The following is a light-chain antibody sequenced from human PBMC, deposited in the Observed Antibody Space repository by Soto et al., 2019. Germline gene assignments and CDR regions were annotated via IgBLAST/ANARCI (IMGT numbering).Light chain of an antibody. V-gene: IGKV3-11*01. CDR2: DAS. Sequence: EIVLTQSPATLSLSPGERATLSCRASQSVSRYLAWYQQKPGQAPRKQQKPGQAPRLRIYDASNRATASPARFSGSVCGTDFALTLSSLEPEDFAVYYCLAGTFGQGTRLEIK. CDR3: LAGT. J-gene: IGKJ5*01. CDR1: QSVSRY.